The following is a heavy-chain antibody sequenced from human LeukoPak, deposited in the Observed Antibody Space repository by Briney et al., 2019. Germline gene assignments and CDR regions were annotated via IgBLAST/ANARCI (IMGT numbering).Heavy chain of an antibody. CDR2: NSGSGGST. D-gene: IGHD5-24*01. CDR3: ARETPRRGETRDGYR. V-gene: IGHV3-23*01. J-gene: IGHJ4*02. CDR1: GFTFSSYA. Sequence: GGSLRLSCAASGFTFSSYAMSWVRQAPGKGLEWVSANSGSGGSTYYADSVKGRFTISRDNSKNTLYLQMNSLRAEDTAVYYCARETPRRGETRDGYRWGQGTLVTVSS.